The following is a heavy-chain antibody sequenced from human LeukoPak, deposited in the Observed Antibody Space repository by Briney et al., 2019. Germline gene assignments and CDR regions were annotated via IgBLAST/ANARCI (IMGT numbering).Heavy chain of an antibody. CDR2: IIPIFGTA. CDR3: ARDPVRGWPSAEYFQH. J-gene: IGHJ1*01. D-gene: IGHD6-19*01. Sequence: LVQSGAEVKKPGSSVKVSCEASGGTFSSYAISWVRQAPGQWLEWMGGIIPIFGTANYAQKFQGRGTITTDESTSTAYMELSSLRSEDTAVYYCARDPVRGWPSAEYFQHWGQGTLVTVSS. V-gene: IGHV1-69*05. CDR1: GGTFSSYA.